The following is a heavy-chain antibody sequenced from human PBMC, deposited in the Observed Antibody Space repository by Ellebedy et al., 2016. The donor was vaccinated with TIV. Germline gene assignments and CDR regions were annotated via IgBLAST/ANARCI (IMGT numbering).Heavy chain of an antibody. Sequence: ASVKVSXKASRYIFTDYYIHWVRQATGQGLEWMGWMNPNSGKTGYAQKFQGRVTMTRDTSTNTAYMELSSLRSEDTAVYYCARWDSGFLSGVYYNYGMDVWGQGTTVTVSS. D-gene: IGHD5-12*01. CDR1: RYIFTDYY. CDR2: MNPNSGKT. J-gene: IGHJ6*02. V-gene: IGHV1-8*02. CDR3: ARWDSGFLSGVYYNYGMDV.